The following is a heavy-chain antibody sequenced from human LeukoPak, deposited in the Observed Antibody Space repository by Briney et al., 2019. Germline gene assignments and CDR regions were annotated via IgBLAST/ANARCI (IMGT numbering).Heavy chain of an antibody. J-gene: IGHJ4*02. Sequence: GGSLRLSCATSGFPFTETWMHWVRQVPGKGLVWVSRIHSDGSDERYAEAVKGRFTISRDNAKNTLYLQMNSLRAEDTAVYYCAKDKCGDCYNFDYWGQGTLVTVSS. V-gene: IGHV3-74*01. CDR3: AKDKCGDCYNFDY. CDR2: IHSDGSDE. D-gene: IGHD2-21*02. CDR1: GFPFTETW.